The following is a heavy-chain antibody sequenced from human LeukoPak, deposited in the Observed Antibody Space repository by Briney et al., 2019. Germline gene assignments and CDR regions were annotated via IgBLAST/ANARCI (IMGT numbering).Heavy chain of an antibody. V-gene: IGHV3-74*01. D-gene: IGHD4-23*01. J-gene: IGHJ6*03. CDR1: GFTFSNYW. CDR2: INTEGTST. Sequence: PGGSLRLSCAASGFTFSNYWMTWVRQAPGKGLVWVSRINTEGTSTSYADSVKGRFTISRDNAKNTLYLQMNSLRAEDTAVYYCARDKLASFYQYMDVWGKGTTVTVSS. CDR3: ARDKLASFYQYMDV.